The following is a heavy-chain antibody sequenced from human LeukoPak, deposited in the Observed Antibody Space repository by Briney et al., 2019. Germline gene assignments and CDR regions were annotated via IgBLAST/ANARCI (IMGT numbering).Heavy chain of an antibody. CDR2: ISWNSGSI. Sequence: SLRLFCAASGFTIDDYAMHWVRQAPGKGLEWVSGISWNSGSIGYADSVKGRFTISRENAKNSLYLQMNSLRAEDMALYYCAKDKSGSYYGDALDIWGQGTMVTVSS. CDR3: AKDKSGSYYGDALDI. J-gene: IGHJ3*02. CDR1: GFTIDDYA. D-gene: IGHD1-26*01. V-gene: IGHV3-9*03.